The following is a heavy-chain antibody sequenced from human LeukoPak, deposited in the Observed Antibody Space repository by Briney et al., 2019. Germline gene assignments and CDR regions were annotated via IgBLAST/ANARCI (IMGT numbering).Heavy chain of an antibody. CDR3: ARDGYCSSTSCFDPLDY. J-gene: IGHJ4*02. CDR1: GFTFSTYA. CDR2: ISYDGRQK. Sequence: GGSLRLSCAASGFTFSTYAMHWVRQAPGKGLEWVAVISYDGRQKYYADSVKGRFTISRDNAKNSLYLQMNSLRAEDTAVYYCARDGYCSSTSCFDPLDYWGQGTLVTVSS. V-gene: IGHV3-30*04. D-gene: IGHD2-2*03.